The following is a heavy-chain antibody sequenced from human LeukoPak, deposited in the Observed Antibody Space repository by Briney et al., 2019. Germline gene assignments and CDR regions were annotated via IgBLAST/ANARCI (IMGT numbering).Heavy chain of an antibody. CDR3: ARGTTGDY. D-gene: IGHD1-1*01. V-gene: IGHV4-59*01. Sequence: SETLSLTCTVSGASITTFYRSWIRQPPGKGLEWIGYVYYSGSTNFNPSLKSRVTMSVDTSKNQFSLKLTSVTAADTAVYYCARGTTGDYWGQGTLVTVSS. J-gene: IGHJ4*02. CDR1: GASITTFY. CDR2: VYYSGST.